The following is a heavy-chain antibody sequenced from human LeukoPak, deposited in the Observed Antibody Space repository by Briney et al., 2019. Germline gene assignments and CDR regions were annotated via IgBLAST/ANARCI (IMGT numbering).Heavy chain of an antibody. CDR3: VKDYYDSSGYYDGMGFDY. CDR1: GYTLSSYE. D-gene: IGHD3-22*01. Sequence: GGSLRLSCAASGYTLSSYEMNWVRQAPGKGLEWVSYISSSGSTINHADSVKGRFNISRDNSKNTLYLQMSSLRAEDTAVYYCVKDYYDSSGYYDGMGFDYWGQGTLVTVSS. V-gene: IGHV3-48*03. J-gene: IGHJ4*02. CDR2: ISSSGSTI.